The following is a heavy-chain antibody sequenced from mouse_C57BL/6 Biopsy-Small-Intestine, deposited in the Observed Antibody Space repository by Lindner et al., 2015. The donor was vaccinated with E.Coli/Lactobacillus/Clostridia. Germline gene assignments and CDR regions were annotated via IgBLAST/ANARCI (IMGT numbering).Heavy chain of an antibody. CDR3: ARNGYYPWFAY. V-gene: IGHV1-80*01. CDR2: IYPGDGDT. D-gene: IGHD2-3*01. Sequence: VQLQESGAELVKPGASVKISCKASGYAFSSYWMNWVKQRPGKGLEWIGQIYPGDGDTNYNGKFKGKATLTADKSSSTVYMELSRLTSEDSAVYFCARNGYYPWFAYWGQGTLVTVSA. J-gene: IGHJ3*01. CDR1: GYAFSSYW.